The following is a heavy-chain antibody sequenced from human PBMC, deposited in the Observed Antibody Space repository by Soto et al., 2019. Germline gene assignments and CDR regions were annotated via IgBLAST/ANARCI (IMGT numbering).Heavy chain of an antibody. J-gene: IGHJ6*02. CDR3: AREVVGPLPSIMDV. V-gene: IGHV3-64*01. Sequence: EVQVVESGGGLVQPGGSLRLSCAASGFPFSAYAMHWIRQAPGKVLEYVSAITSVGISTYYANSVKGRFTISRDTSKNTLYLQMGSLRAEDMAVYYCAREVVGPLPSIMDVWGQGTTVTVSS. CDR1: GFPFSAYA. D-gene: IGHD2-2*01. CDR2: ITSVGIST.